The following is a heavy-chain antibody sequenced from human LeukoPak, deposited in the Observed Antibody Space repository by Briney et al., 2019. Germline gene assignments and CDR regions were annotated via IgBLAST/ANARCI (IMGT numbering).Heavy chain of an antibody. D-gene: IGHD6-19*01. Sequence: GGSLRLSCAASGFIFSNYDMNWVRPAPGKGLEWVSYITGSSRTKSYADSVKGRFTISRDNAENSVYLQMNSLRAEDTAVYYCARPTSSGWYSHWGQGTMVTVSS. CDR3: ARPTSSGWYSH. CDR1: GFIFSNYD. J-gene: IGHJ3*01. V-gene: IGHV3-48*01. CDR2: ITGSSRTK.